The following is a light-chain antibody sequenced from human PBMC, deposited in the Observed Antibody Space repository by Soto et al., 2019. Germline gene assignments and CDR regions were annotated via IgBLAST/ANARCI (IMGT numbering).Light chain of an antibody. CDR1: QIISSY. CDR3: QQSYSTPLT. CDR2: AAS. V-gene: IGKV1-39*01. Sequence: DIQMTQSPSSLSASVGDRVTITCRASQIISSYLNWYQQKPGKAPKLLTYAASSLQSGVPSRFSGSGSGTDFTLPISSLQPEDFATYYCQQSYSTPLTFGGGTKVEIK. J-gene: IGKJ4*01.